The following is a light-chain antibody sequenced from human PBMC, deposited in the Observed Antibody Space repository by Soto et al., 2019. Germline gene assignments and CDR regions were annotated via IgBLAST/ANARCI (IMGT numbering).Light chain of an antibody. CDR3: QQYRT. Sequence: NQLTQSRSSLSASVGDRVPITCRASQGIGSYLAWYQQKPGEAPKLLIFAASTLQSGVPSRFSGSRSGTEFTLTISSLQPEDFATYYCQQYRTFGQGTKVDIK. CDR1: QGIGSY. CDR2: AAS. J-gene: IGKJ1*01. V-gene: IGKV1-9*01.